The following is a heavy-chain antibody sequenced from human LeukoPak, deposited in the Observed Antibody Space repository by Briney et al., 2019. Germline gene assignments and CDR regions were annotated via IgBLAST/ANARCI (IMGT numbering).Heavy chain of an antibody. CDR2: ISYDGRNK. J-gene: IGHJ3*02. Sequence: SGGSLRLSCAASGFTFSSYAMHWVRQAPGKGLEWVAVISYDGRNKYYAASVKGRFTISRDNSTNTLYLQMNSLRAEDTAVYYCARDPTYYYGSGKNAFDIWGQGTMVTVSS. V-gene: IGHV3-30*01. D-gene: IGHD3-10*01. CDR1: GFTFSSYA. CDR3: ARDPTYYYGSGKNAFDI.